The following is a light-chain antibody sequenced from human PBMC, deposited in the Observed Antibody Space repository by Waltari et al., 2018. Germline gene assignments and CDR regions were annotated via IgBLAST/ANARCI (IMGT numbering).Light chain of an antibody. CDR1: QRVGTN. J-gene: IGKJ1*01. V-gene: IGKV3-15*01. CDR3: QQYHNWPPWA. CDR2: GAS. Sequence: DIVMTQSPATLSVSPGETATPSCRASQRVGTNLAWYQQRPGQAPRLPLYGASSRATGIPARFSGSGSGTDFTLTINSLQPEDFALYYCQQYHNWPPWAFGQGTKVEIK.